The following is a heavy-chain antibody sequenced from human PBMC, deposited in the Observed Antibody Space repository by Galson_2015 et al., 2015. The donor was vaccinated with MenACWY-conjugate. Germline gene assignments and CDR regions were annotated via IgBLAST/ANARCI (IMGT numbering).Heavy chain of an antibody. CDR2: INHSGST. D-gene: IGHD6-6*01. Sequence: SETLSLTCAVYGGSFSGYYWSWIRQPPGKGLEWIGEINHSGSTNYNPSLKSRVTISVDTSRNQFSLKLSSVTAADTAVYYCARCSRVIAARFPFDYWGQGTLVTVSS. V-gene: IGHV4-34*01. CDR1: GGSFSGYY. J-gene: IGHJ4*02. CDR3: ARCSRVIAARFPFDY.